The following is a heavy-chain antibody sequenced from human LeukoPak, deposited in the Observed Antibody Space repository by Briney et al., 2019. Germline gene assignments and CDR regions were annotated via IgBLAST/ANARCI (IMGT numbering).Heavy chain of an antibody. Sequence: SETLSLICTVSGGSISSSSYYWGWIRQPPGKGLEWIGSIYYSGSTYYNPSLKSRVTISVDTSKNQFSLKLSSVTAADTAVYYCARAVVPAAHFDYWGQGTLVTVSS. J-gene: IGHJ4*02. V-gene: IGHV4-39*01. CDR2: IYYSGST. D-gene: IGHD2-2*01. CDR3: ARAVVPAAHFDY. CDR1: GGSISSSSYY.